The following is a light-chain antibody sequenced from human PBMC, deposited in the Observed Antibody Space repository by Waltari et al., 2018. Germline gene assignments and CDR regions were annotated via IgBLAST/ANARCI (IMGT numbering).Light chain of an antibody. J-gene: IGLJ1*01. V-gene: IGLV2-11*01. CDR1: NSDVGGYKY. Sequence: QSALTQPRSVSGSPGQSATISCTGTNSDVGGYKYVSWYQQHPDKAPRLIIYDVYTRPSGVPNRFSGSKSANTASLTISGLQSEDEADYYCCSYAGSFTWVFGTGTKVTVL. CDR3: CSYAGSFTWV. CDR2: DVY.